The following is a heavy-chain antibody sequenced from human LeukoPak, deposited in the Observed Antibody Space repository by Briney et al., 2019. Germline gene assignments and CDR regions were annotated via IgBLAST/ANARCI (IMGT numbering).Heavy chain of an antibody. J-gene: IGHJ5*02. V-gene: IGHV3-30-3*01. Sequence: PGRSLRLSCAASGFTFSSYAMHWVRQAPGKGLEWVAVISYDGSNKYYADSVKGRFTISRDNSKNTLYLKMNSLRAEDTAVYYCARVSYSGYDFGWFDPWGQGTLVTVSS. CDR2: ISYDGSNK. D-gene: IGHD5-12*01. CDR1: GFTFSSYA. CDR3: ARVSYSGYDFGWFDP.